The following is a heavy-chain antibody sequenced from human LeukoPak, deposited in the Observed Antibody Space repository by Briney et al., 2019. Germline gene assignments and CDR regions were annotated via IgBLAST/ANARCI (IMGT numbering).Heavy chain of an antibody. CDR3: AREGSCSRGTCYLGFGYFDY. J-gene: IGHJ4*02. CDR1: GGSISSHY. CDR2: ISDSGST. V-gene: IGHV4-59*11. D-gene: IGHD2-15*01. Sequence: SETLSLTCTVSGGSISSHYWSWIRQPPGKGLEWIGYISDSGSTNYNPSLKCRVTISVDTSKNQLSLKLSSVTAADTAVYYCAREGSCSRGTCYLGFGYFDYWGQGTLVAVSS.